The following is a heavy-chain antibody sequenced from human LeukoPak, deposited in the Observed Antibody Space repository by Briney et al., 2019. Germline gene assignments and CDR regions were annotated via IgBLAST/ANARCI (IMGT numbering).Heavy chain of an antibody. Sequence: RASVKVSCKASGYTFTSYAMHWVRQAPGQGLEWMGWITPSGGTNYPQKFQGRVAITRDTSITTAYMDLSRQTSDDTAVYYCARDRYGDGFGHFDYWGQGALVTVSS. CDR1: GYTFTSYA. D-gene: IGHD5-24*01. CDR3: ARDRYGDGFGHFDY. J-gene: IGHJ4*02. CDR2: ITPSGGT. V-gene: IGHV1-2*02.